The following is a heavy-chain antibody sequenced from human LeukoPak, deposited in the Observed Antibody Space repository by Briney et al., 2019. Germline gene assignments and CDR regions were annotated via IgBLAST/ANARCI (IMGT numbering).Heavy chain of an antibody. CDR3: ARMRLYYYDSSGSYYYYMDV. CDR1: GYIFTSYG. Sequence: ASVKVSCKASGYIFTSYGISWVRQAPGQGLEWMGWISAYNGNTNYAQKLQGRVTMTTDTSTSTVYMELSSLRSEDTAVYYCARMRLYYYDSSGSYYYYMDVWGKGTTVTVSS. CDR2: ISAYNGNT. D-gene: IGHD3-22*01. V-gene: IGHV1-18*01. J-gene: IGHJ6*03.